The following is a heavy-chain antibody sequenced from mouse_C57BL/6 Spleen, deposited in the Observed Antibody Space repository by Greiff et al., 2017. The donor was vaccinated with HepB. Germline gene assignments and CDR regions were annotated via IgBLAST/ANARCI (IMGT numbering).Heavy chain of an antibody. CDR1: GYTFTDYN. D-gene: IGHD2-13*01. CDR2: INPNNGGT. V-gene: IGHV1-18*01. Sequence: VQLKESGPELVKPGASVKIPCKASGYTFTDYNMDWVKQSHGKSLEWIGDINPNNGGTIYNQKFKGKATLTVDKSSSTAYMELRSLTSEDTAVYYCARSRLLYWYFDVWGTGTTVTVSS. J-gene: IGHJ1*03. CDR3: ARSRLLYWYFDV.